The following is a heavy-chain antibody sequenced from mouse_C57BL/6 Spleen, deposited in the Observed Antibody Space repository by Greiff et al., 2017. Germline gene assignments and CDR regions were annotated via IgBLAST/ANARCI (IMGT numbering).Heavy chain of an antibody. V-gene: IGHV5-16*01. CDR1: GFTFSDYY. D-gene: IGHD2-3*01. CDR2: INYDGSST. CDR3: ARDDGWFAY. Sequence: DVHLVESEGGLVQPGSSMKLSCTASGFTFSDYYMAWVRQVPEKGLEWVANINYDGSSTYYLDSLKSRFIISRDNAKNILYLQMSSLKSEDTATYYCARDDGWFAYWGQGTLVTVSA. J-gene: IGHJ3*01.